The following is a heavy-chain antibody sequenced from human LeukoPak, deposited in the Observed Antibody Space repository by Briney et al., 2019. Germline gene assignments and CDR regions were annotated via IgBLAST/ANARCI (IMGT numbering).Heavy chain of an antibody. V-gene: IGHV3-33*01. CDR1: GFIFSSSG. Sequence: GGSLRLSCAASGFIFSSSGMHWVRQTPGKGLEWVGIMWYDGSNKYYADSVKGRFTISRDNAKNTVYLQVNSLRVEDTAVYYCARDQGTSGGWPAVGRMGYFDYWGQGTLVTVSS. J-gene: IGHJ4*02. CDR2: MWYDGSNK. CDR3: ARDQGTSGGWPAVGRMGYFDY. D-gene: IGHD6-19*01.